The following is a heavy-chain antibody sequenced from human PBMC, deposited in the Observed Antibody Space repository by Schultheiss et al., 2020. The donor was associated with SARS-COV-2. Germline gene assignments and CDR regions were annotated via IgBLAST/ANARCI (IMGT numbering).Heavy chain of an antibody. CDR1: GGSFSGYY. D-gene: IGHD6-19*01. Sequence: GSLRLSCAVYGGSFSGYYWSWIRQPPGKGLEWIGYIYYSGSTYYNPSLKSRVTISVDTSKNQFSLKLSSVTAADTAVYYCAREAPRQWLAAEYFQHWGQGTLVTVSS. V-gene: IGHV4-59*01. J-gene: IGHJ1*01. CDR3: AREAPRQWLAAEYFQH. CDR2: IYYSGST.